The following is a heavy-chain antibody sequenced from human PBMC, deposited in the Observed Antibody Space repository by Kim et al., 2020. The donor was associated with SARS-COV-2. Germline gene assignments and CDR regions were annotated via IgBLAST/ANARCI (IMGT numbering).Heavy chain of an antibody. J-gene: IGHJ4*02. CDR1: GFTFSSYG. CDR3: ASYCSGGSCQPFDY. CDR2: IWYDGSNK. Sequence: GGSLRLSCAASGFTFSSYGMHWVRQAPGKGLEWVAVIWYDGSNKYYADSVKGRFTISRDNSKNTLYLQMNSLRAADTAVYYCASYCSGGSCQPFDYWGQGTLVTVSS. D-gene: IGHD2-15*01. V-gene: IGHV3-33*01.